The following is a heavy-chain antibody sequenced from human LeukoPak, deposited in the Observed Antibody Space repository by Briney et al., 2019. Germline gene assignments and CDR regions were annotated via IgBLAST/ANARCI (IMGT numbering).Heavy chain of an antibody. Sequence: PSETLSLTCTVSGGSISSYSWSWIRQPPGKGLEWIGNIYYSGSTNYNPPLMSRVTISADTSKNQFSLKLSSVTAADTAVYYCARDRSSTSGWYYFDSWGQGTLVTVSS. CDR2: IYYSGST. J-gene: IGHJ4*02. V-gene: IGHV4-59*01. CDR3: ARDRSSTSGWYYFDS. D-gene: IGHD6-19*01. CDR1: GGSISSYS.